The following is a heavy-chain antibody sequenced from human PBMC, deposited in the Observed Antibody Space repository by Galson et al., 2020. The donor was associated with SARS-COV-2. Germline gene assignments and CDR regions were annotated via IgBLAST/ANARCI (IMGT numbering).Heavy chain of an antibody. CDR1: GGSFSGYF. J-gene: IGHJ4*02. CDR3: ARGLDGTGRFNGWDY. Sequence: MPSETLSLTCAVYGGSFSGYFWSWIRQPPGKGLEWIGEVNHSGSTNYNPSLKSRVTISVDTSKNQFSLKLSSVTAADTAVYYCARGLDGTGRFNGWDYWGQGTLVTVSS. D-gene: IGHD2-8*02. CDR2: VNHSGST. V-gene: IGHV4-34*01.